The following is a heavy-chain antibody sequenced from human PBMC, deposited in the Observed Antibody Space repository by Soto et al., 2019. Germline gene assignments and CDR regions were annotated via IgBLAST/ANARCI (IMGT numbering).Heavy chain of an antibody. J-gene: IGHJ3*02. V-gene: IGHV1-18*01. CDR2: ISAYNGNT. CDR3: ARLRSISWYRPPDAFDI. D-gene: IGHD6-13*01. CDR1: GYTFTSYG. Sequence: ASVKISCKASGYTFTSYGISWVRQAPGQGLEWMGWISAYNGNTNYAQKLQGRVTMTTDTSTSTAYMELRSLRSDDTAVYYCARLRSISWYRPPDAFDIWGKGTMVTVSS.